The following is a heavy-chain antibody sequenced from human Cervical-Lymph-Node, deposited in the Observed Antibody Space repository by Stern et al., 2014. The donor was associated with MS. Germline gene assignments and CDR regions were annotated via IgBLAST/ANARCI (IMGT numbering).Heavy chain of an antibody. Sequence: QVQLVQSGAEVKKPGSSVKVSCKASGGTFSSYAISWVRQAPGQGLEWMGGIIPIFGTANYAQKFQGRVTITADESSTAYMELSSLRSEDTAVYYCARMPMVFWSGRPRDYGMDVWGQGTTVTVSS. D-gene: IGHD3-3*01. CDR1: GGTFSSYA. CDR2: IIPIFGTA. J-gene: IGHJ6*02. V-gene: IGHV1-69*01. CDR3: ARMPMVFWSGRPRDYGMDV.